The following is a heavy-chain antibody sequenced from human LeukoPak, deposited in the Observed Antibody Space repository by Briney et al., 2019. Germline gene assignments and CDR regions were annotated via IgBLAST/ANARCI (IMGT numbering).Heavy chain of an antibody. J-gene: IGHJ4*02. CDR1: GYTFTNYG. V-gene: IGHV1-18*01. D-gene: IGHD3-22*01. CDR3: ARDLLGYYRDY. CDR2: ISANNTNT. Sequence: ASVKVSCKASGYTFTNYGITWVRQAPGQGLEWMGWISANNTNTNYAQKLQDRVTMTTDTSTSTAYMELSSLRSEDTAVYYCARDLLGYYRDYWGQGTLVTVSS.